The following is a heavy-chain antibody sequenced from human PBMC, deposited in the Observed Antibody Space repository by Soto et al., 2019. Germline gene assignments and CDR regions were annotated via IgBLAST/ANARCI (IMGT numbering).Heavy chain of an antibody. CDR2: IWYDGSNK. CDR3: ARDAVLGYSSSLFDY. Sequence: QVQLVESGGGVVQPGRSLRLSCAASGFTFSSYGMHWVRQAPGKGLEWVAVIWYDGSNKYYADSVKGRFTISRDNSKNTLYLQMNSLRAEDTAVYYCARDAVLGYSSSLFDYWGQGTLVTVSS. D-gene: IGHD6-6*01. CDR1: GFTFSSYG. V-gene: IGHV3-33*01. J-gene: IGHJ4*02.